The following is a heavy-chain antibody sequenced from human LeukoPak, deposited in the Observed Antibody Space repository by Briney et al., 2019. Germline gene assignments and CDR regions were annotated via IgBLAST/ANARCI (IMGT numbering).Heavy chain of an antibody. J-gene: IGHJ5*02. D-gene: IGHD3-3*01. CDR1: GYTFTSYD. CDR3: ARVDFWSGYYLEYNWFDP. CDR2: MNPNSGNT. V-gene: IGHV1-8*01. Sequence: ASVKVSCKASGYTFTSYDINWVRQATGQGLEWMGWMNPNSGNTGYAQKFQGRVTMTRNTSISTAYMELSSLRSEDTAVYYCARVDFWSGYYLEYNWFDPWGQGTLVTVSS.